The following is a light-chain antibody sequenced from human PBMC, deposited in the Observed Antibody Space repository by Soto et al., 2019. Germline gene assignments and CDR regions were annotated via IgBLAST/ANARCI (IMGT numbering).Light chain of an antibody. J-gene: IGLJ1*01. CDR2: DVN. CDR3: SSYTTSTSRV. Sequence: QSALTQPASVSGSPGQSITISCTGTSSDVGAYNYVSWYQQYPGKAPKLMIFDVNKRPSGVSDRFSGSKSGSTASLTISGLQAEDEADYYCSSYTTSTSRVFGTGTKVTVL. V-gene: IGLV2-14*01. CDR1: SSDVGAYNY.